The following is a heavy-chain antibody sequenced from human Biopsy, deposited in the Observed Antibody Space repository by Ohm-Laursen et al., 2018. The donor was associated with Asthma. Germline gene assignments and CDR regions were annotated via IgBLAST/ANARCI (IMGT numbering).Heavy chain of an antibody. Sequence: SQTLSLTCTVSGVSIRSYYWTWIRQPPGKGLEWIGNIHYSGSTYSNTSLKSRVTISVDTSKKQISLRLSPVIAAATAVYYCAGVCIGGNCPDHWGQGTLVTVSS. CDR2: IHYSGST. CDR3: AGVCIGGNCPDH. J-gene: IGHJ4*02. D-gene: IGHD2-15*01. CDR1: GVSIRSYY. V-gene: IGHV4-59*01.